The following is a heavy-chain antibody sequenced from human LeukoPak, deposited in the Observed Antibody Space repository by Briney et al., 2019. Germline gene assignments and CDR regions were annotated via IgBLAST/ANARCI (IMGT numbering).Heavy chain of an antibody. V-gene: IGHV5-51*01. D-gene: IGHD4-17*01. CDR1: GYSFTSHW. Sequence: GESLKISCKGSGYSFTSHWIGWVRQMPGKGLEWMGIIYPGDSDTRYSPSFQGQVTISADKSISTAYLQWSSLKASDTAMYYCARHALTVTTTNWFDPWGQGTLVTVSS. CDR2: IYPGDSDT. J-gene: IGHJ5*02. CDR3: ARHALTVTTTNWFDP.